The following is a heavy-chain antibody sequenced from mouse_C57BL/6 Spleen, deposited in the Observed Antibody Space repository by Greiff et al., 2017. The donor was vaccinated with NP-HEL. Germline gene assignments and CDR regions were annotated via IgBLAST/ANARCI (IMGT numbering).Heavy chain of an antibody. J-gene: IGHJ2*01. CDR2: IDPEDGDT. CDR3: ARESGSYYFDY. D-gene: IGHD1-3*01. CDR1: GFNIKDYY. V-gene: IGHV14-2*01. Sequence: VQLQQSGAELVKPGASVKLSCTASGFNIKDYYMPWVKQRTEQGLEWIGRIDPEDGDTKYAPKFQGKATITADTSSNTAYLQLSSLTSEDTAVYYCARESGSYYFDYWGQGTTLTVSS.